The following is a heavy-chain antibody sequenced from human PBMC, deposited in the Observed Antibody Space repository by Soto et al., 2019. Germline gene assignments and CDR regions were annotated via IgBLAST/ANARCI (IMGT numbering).Heavy chain of an antibody. CDR1: GGSISSSSYY. Sequence: QLQLQESGPGLVKPSETLSLTCTVSGGSISSSSYYWGWIRQPPGKGLEWIGSIYYSGSTYYNPSLKSRVTISVDTSKNQFSLKLSSVTAADTAVYYCARHLSFVGSGSCYGSTGVDYWGQGTLVTVSS. V-gene: IGHV4-39*01. CDR3: ARHLSFVGSGSCYGSTGVDY. J-gene: IGHJ4*02. D-gene: IGHD1-26*01. CDR2: IYYSGST.